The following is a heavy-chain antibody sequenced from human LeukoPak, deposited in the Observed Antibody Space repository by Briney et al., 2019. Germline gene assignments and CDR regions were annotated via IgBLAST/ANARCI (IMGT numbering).Heavy chain of an antibody. J-gene: IGHJ4*02. CDR2: IWYDGSNK. V-gene: IGHV3-33*01. D-gene: IGHD3-10*01. Sequence: GGSLRLSCAASGFTFSSYGMHWVRQAPGKGLEWVAVIWYDGSNKYYADSVKGRFTISSDNSKNTLYLQMNGLRAEDTAVYYCAREQRVTMVRGVINPLDYWGQGTLVTVSS. CDR3: AREQRVTMVRGVINPLDY. CDR1: GFTFSSYG.